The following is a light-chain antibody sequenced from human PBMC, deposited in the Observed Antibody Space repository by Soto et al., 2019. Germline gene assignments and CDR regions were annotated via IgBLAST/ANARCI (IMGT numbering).Light chain of an antibody. V-gene: IGKV3-20*01. Sequence: EIVLTQSPGTLSLSPGERATISCRASQSVSSNYLAWSQQKPGQAPRLLIYAASNRASGIPDRFGGSGSGAYCTLSVRRVVSEDCAVYYCQQYGLVPWTLGQGTKV. CDR3: QQYGLVPWT. CDR2: AAS. J-gene: IGKJ1*01. CDR1: QSVSSNY.